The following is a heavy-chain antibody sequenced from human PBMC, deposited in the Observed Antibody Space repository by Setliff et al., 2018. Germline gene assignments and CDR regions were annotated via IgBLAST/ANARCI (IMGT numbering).Heavy chain of an antibody. Sequence: ETLSLTCTVSGGSISNYWMSWVRQAPGKGLEWVANIKKDGSIKYYLDSVRGRFTISRDNAENSLTLQMNSLRVEDTAVYYCSRDLQGSGDYVVDYWGQGTLVTVSS. CDR1: GGSISNYW. V-gene: IGHV3-7*01. J-gene: IGHJ4*02. D-gene: IGHD4-17*01. CDR3: SRDLQGSGDYVVDY. CDR2: IKKDGSIK.